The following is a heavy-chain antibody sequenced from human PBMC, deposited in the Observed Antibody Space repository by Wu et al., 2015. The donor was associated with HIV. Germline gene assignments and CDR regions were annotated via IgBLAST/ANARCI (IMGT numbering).Heavy chain of an antibody. CDR2: VIPIFGTT. Sequence: QVQLVQSGAEVKKPGSSMKVSCKASGDTFSNYNINWVRHVPGQGLEWMGGVIPIFGTTSYAQKFQGRVTINTDESTSTAYMELSSLRSEDTAVYYCARDAIAVAGTQGYFDLWGRGTLVTVSS. D-gene: IGHD6-19*01. V-gene: IGHV1-69*05. CDR3: ARDAIAVAGTQGYFDL. CDR1: GDTFSNYN. J-gene: IGHJ2*01.